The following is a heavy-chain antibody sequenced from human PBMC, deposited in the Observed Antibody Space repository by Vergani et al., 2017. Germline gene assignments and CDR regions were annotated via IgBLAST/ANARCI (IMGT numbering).Heavy chain of an antibody. D-gene: IGHD4-11*01. CDR1: GGSFTSYH. V-gene: IGHV4-34*01. J-gene: IGHJ6*03. Sequence: QVQLQQWGGGLLKPSETLSLTCVVNGGSFTSYHWTWIRQSPGEGLEWVGDIDHTGRPDYNPSLKSRLTMSVKKSRNQFSLTLNSVTATDTAIYFCARVNTETNGHRYYYYYMDVWGQGTAVTVS. CDR2: IDHTGRP. CDR3: ARVNTETNGHRYYYYYMDV.